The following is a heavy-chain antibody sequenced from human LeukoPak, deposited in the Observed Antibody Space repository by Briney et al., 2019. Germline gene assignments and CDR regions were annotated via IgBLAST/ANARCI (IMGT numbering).Heavy chain of an antibody. Sequence: GRSLRLSCAASGFTFSSYAMHWVRQAPGKGPEWVAVISYDGSNKYYADSVKGRFTISRDNSKNTLYLQMNSLRAEDTAVYYCATGDFDYWGQGTLVTVSS. D-gene: IGHD1-14*01. J-gene: IGHJ4*02. CDR2: ISYDGSNK. V-gene: IGHV3-30-3*01. CDR3: ATGDFDY. CDR1: GFTFSSYA.